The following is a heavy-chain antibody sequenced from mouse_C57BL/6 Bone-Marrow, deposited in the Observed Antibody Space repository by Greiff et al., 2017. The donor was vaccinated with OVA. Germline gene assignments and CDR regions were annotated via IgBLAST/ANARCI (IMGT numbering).Heavy chain of an antibody. CDR3: TTYAFTTVGFDY. Sequence: VQLQQSGAELVRPGASVKLSCTASGFNIKDDYMHWVKQRPEQGLEWIGWIDPENGDTEYASKFQGKATITADTSSNTAYLQLSSLTSEDTAVYYCTTYAFTTVGFDYWGQGTTLTVSS. V-gene: IGHV14-4*01. CDR1: GFNIKDDY. CDR2: IDPENGDT. J-gene: IGHJ2*01. D-gene: IGHD1-1*01.